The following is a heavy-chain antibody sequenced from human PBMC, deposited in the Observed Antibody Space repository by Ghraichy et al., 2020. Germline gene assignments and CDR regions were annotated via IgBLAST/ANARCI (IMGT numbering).Heavy chain of an antibody. J-gene: IGHJ3*02. Sequence: SETLSLACDVSGGSISRYYWSWIRQAPGKGLERIGYIFYTGCTNYNPSLNSRVTMSVHTSKTQFSLKLNSVTAADTAVYYCAGSVSSLDAFDIWGQGTVVPVSS. D-gene: IGHD5/OR15-5a*01. CDR2: IFYTGCT. CDR3: AGSVSSLDAFDI. CDR1: GGSISRYY. V-gene: IGHV4-59*01.